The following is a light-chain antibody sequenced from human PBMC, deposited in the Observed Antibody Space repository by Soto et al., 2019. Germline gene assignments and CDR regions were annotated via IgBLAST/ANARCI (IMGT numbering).Light chain of an antibody. J-gene: IGKJ1*01. V-gene: IGKV1-5*03. CDR1: QTISSW. CDR3: QHYNTFWT. Sequence: DIQMTQSPSTLSGSVGDRVTITCRASQTISSWLAWYQQKPGKAPKLLIYKASTLKSGVPSRLSGSGSGTEFTLTISSLQPDDFATYYCQHYNTFWTFGQGTKVDNK. CDR2: KAS.